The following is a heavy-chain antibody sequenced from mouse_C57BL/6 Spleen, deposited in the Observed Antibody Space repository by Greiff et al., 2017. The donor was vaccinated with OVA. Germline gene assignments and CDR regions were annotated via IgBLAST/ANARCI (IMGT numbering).Heavy chain of an antibody. CDR1: GYTFTDYN. J-gene: IGHJ1*03. CDR2: INPNNGGT. Sequence: VQLQQSGPELVKPGASVKMSCKASGYTFTDYNMHWVKQSHGKSLEWIGYINPNNGGTSYNQKFKGKATLTVNKSSSTAYMELRSLTSEDSAVYYCASGVGYWYFDVWGTGTTVTVSS. D-gene: IGHD3-1*01. CDR3: ASGVGYWYFDV. V-gene: IGHV1-22*01.